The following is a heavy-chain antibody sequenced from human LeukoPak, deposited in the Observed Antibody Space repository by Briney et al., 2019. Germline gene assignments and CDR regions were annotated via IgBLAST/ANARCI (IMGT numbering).Heavy chain of an antibody. J-gene: IGHJ4*02. V-gene: IGHV1-18*01. Sequence: GASVQVSCKASGYTFTNYDITWVRQAPGQGLEWMGWISTYNHNTNYAQKFHARFTMTTDTSTSTAYMELRSLRSDDTAVYYCARGLGRTAMVTRGGVRFDYWGQGTLVTVSS. CDR1: GYTFTNYD. CDR2: ISTYNHNT. CDR3: ARGLGRTAMVTRGGVRFDY. D-gene: IGHD5-18*01.